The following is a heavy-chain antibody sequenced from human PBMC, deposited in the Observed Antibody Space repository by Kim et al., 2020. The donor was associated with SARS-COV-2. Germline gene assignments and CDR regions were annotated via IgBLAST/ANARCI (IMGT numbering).Heavy chain of an antibody. D-gene: IGHD6-13*01. CDR1: GGSISSSSYY. J-gene: IGHJ5*02. Sequence: SETLSLTCTVSGGSISSSSYYWGWIRQPPGKGLEWIGSIYYSGSTYYNPALKSRVTISVDTSKNQFSLKLSSVTAADTAVYYCERELVPEQQLVRGWFDPWGQGTLGTVSS. V-gene: IGHV4-39*07. CDR2: IYYSGST. CDR3: ERELVPEQQLVRGWFDP.